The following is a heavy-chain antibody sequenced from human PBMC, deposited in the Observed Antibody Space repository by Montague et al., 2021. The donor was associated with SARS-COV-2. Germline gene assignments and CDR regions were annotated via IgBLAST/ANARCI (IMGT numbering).Heavy chain of an antibody. CDR1: GFSLSTSGMC. Sequence: PALMKPTQTLTLTCTFSGFSLSTSGMCVSWVRQPPGKALEWLALIDWDDNKFYSTSLKTRLTISKDTSKNQVVLTMTNVDPVDTATYYRARSRYDILTGYYLPFDYWGQGTLVTVSS. J-gene: IGHJ4*02. CDR3: ARSRYDILTGYYLPFDY. D-gene: IGHD3-9*01. CDR2: IDWDDNK. V-gene: IGHV2-70*20.